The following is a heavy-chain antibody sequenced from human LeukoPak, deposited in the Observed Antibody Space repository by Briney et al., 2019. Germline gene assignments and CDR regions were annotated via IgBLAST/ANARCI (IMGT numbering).Heavy chain of an antibody. CDR1: GLRFISYG. CDR3: ASGPLGWSEY. J-gene: IGHJ4*02. D-gene: IGHD1-26*01. CDR2: ISSSGTT. Sequence: GGSLRPSCAASGLRFISYGMNWVRQAPGKGLEWTSFISSSGTTSYADSVKGRFTISRDNGKNSLYLQMNSLRDEDTAVYYCASGPLGWSEYWRQGALVTVSS. V-gene: IGHV3-48*02.